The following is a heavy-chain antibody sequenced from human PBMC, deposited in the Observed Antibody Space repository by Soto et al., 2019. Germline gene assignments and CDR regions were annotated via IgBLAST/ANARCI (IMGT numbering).Heavy chain of an antibody. D-gene: IGHD3-9*01. Sequence: SVKVSCKASGGSLSSYAISWVRQAPGQGLEWMGGIIPILGAAKYAQKFQGRVTMTRNTSISTAYMELSSLRSEDTAVYYCARDSRPLRYFDWEGAFDIWGQGTMVTVSS. CDR2: IIPILGAA. CDR3: ARDSRPLRYFDWEGAFDI. J-gene: IGHJ3*02. CDR1: GGSLSSYA. V-gene: IGHV1-69*10.